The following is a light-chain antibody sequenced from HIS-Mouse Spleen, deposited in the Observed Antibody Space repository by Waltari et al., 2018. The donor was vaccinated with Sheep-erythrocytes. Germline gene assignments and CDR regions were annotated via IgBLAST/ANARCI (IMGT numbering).Light chain of an antibody. CDR3: RSADSSGTYPV. J-gene: IGLJ2*01. Sequence: SYELTQPPSVSVSPGQTARITCSGDALPKQYAYWYQQKPGQAPVLVIYKDSERPSGIPYRFSGSSSGTTVTLTISGVQAEDEADYYCRSADSSGTYPVFGGGTKLTVL. V-gene: IGLV3-25*03. CDR2: KDS. CDR1: ALPKQY.